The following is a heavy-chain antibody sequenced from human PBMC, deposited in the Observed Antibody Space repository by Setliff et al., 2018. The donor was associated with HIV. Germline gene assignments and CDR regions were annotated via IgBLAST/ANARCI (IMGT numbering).Heavy chain of an antibody. CDR2: IYQSGST. V-gene: IGHV4-39*07. J-gene: IGHJ4*02. CDR1: GGSISSSTYY. D-gene: IGHD5-18*01. Sequence: SETLSLTCTVSGGSISSSTYYWGWIRQPPGKGLEWIASIYQSGSTYYNPSLKSRVIISIDTSKNQFSLKLSSVTAADTAVYYCAILRGCSYGYFFDYWGQGMLVTVSS. CDR3: AILRGCSYGYFFDY.